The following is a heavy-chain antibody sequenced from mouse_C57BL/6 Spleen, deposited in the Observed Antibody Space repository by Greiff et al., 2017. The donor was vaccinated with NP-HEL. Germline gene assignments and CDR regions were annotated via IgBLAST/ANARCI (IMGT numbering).Heavy chain of an antibody. J-gene: IGHJ4*01. V-gene: IGHV14-4*01. Sequence: EVKLMESGAELVRPGASVKLSCTASGFNIKDDYMHWVKQRPEQGLEWIGWIDPENGDTEYASKFQGKATITADTSSNTAYLQLSSLTSEDTAVYYCTTVEDYAMDYWGQGTSVTVSS. CDR3: TTVEDYAMDY. CDR1: GFNIKDDY. D-gene: IGHD1-1*01. CDR2: IDPENGDT.